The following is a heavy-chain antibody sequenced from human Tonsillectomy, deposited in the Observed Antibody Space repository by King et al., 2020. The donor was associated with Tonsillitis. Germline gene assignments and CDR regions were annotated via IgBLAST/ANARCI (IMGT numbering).Heavy chain of an antibody. J-gene: IGHJ4*02. V-gene: IGHV3-7*01. Sequence: VQLVESGGGLVQPGGSLRLSCVASGFTFSNFWMSWVRQAPGKGLEWVANIKHDGSEKDYVDSVKGRFTISRDNAKNSLYLQMNSLRAEDTAVYYWATSSRSGGGFGYWGQGTLVTVSS. CDR3: ATSSRSGGGFGY. D-gene: IGHD6-6*01. CDR2: IKHDGSEK. CDR1: GFTFSNFW.